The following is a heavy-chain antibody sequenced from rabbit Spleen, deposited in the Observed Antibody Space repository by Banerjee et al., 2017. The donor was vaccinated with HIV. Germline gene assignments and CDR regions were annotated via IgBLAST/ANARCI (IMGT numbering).Heavy chain of an antibody. CDR1: GFDLSSYYY. J-gene: IGHJ4*01. D-gene: IGHD6-1*01. CDR3: ARDDGSYDYIDGYFNL. CDR2: IYTGSGSI. Sequence: QEQLVESGRGLVKPGGTLTLTCTASGFDLSSYYYMCWVRQAPGKGLEWIACIYTGSGSIYYASWAKGRFTISKSSSTTVTLQLTSLTAADTATYFCARDDGSYDYIDGYFNLWGPGTLVTVS. V-gene: IGHV1S45*01.